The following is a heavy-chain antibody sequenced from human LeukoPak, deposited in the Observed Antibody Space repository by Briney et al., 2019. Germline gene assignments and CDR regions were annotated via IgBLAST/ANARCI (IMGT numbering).Heavy chain of an antibody. CDR2: IRYDGSNK. J-gene: IGHJ4*01. V-gene: IGHV3-30*02. D-gene: IGHD4-17*01. Sequence: GGSLRLSCAASGFTFSSYGMHWVRQAPGKGLEWVAFIRYDGSNKYYADSLKGRSTISRDNSKNTLYLQMSSLRGEDTAVYYCARDLRTMATVTTNFDYWGQEPWSPSPQ. CDR3: ARDLRTMATVTTNFDY. CDR1: GFTFSSYG.